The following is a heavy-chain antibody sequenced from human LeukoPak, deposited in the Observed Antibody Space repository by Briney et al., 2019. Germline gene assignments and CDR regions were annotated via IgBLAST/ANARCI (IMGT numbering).Heavy chain of an antibody. CDR3: ARELTIFGVVIFDY. Sequence: ASVKVSCKASGYTFTSYGISWVRQAPGQGLEWMGWISAYNGNTNYAQKLQGRVTMTTDTSTSTAYMELSRLRSDDTAVYYCARELTIFGVVIFDYWGQGTLVTVSS. D-gene: IGHD3-3*01. J-gene: IGHJ4*02. V-gene: IGHV1-18*01. CDR2: ISAYNGNT. CDR1: GYTFTSYG.